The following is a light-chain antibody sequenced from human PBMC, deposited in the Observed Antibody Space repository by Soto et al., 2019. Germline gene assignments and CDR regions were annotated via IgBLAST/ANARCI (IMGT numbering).Light chain of an antibody. V-gene: IGKV3-15*01. CDR1: QSVSSS. J-gene: IGKJ2*01. CDR2: GAS. CDR3: QQYNNWLYT. Sequence: EIVMTQSPPTLSVSPGERATLSCRASQSVSSSLAWYQQKPGQAPRLLFYGASTRATGVPARFSGSGSGTEFTLTISSLQSEDLAVYYCQQYNNWLYTFGQGTKLEIK.